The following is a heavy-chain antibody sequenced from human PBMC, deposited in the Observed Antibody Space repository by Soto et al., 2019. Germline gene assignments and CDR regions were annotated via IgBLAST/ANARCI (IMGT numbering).Heavy chain of an antibody. CDR2: IYYSGST. V-gene: IGHV4-61*01. CDR3: ARDYYGSGSFSY. Sequence: SETLSLTCTVSGGSVSSGSYYWSWIRQPPGKGLGWIGYIYYSGSTNYNPSLKSRVTISVDTSKNQFSLKLSSVTAADTAVYYCARDYYGSGSFSYWGQGTLVTVSS. CDR1: GGSVSSGSYY. J-gene: IGHJ4*02. D-gene: IGHD3-10*01.